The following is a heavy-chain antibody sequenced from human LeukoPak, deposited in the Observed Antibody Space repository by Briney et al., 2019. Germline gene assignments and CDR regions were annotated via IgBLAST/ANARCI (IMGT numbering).Heavy chain of an antibody. D-gene: IGHD3-9*01. CDR1: GGSISSYY. CDR2: IYYSGST. CDR3: ARHPYDILTGYLEYYFDY. J-gene: IGHJ4*02. V-gene: IGHV4-59*08. Sequence: SETLSLTRTVSGGSISSYYWSWIRQPPGKGLEWIGYIYYSGSTNYNPSLKSRVTISVDTSKNQFSLKLSSVTAADTAVYYCARHPYDILTGYLEYYFDYWGQGTLVTVSS.